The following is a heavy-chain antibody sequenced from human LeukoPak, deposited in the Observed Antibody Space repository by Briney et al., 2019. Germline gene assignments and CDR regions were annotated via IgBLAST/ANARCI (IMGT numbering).Heavy chain of an antibody. V-gene: IGHV1-8*01. CDR2: MNPNSGNT. CDR3: ARGLGPLVVDISDFDY. Sequence: GASVKVSCKASGYTFTSYDINWVRQATGQGLEWMGWMNPNSGNTGYAQKFQGRVTMTRNTSISTAYMELSSLRSEDTAVYYCARGLGPLVVDISDFDYWGQGTLVTVSS. J-gene: IGHJ4*02. CDR1: GYTFTSYD. D-gene: IGHD3-22*01.